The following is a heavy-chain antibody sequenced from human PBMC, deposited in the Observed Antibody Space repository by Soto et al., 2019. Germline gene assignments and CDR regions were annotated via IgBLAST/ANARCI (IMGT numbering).Heavy chain of an antibody. D-gene: IGHD2-15*01. CDR1: GFTFSSYA. CDR2: ISYDGSNK. V-gene: IGHV3-30-3*01. Sequence: GGSLRLSCAASGFTFSSYAMHWVRQAPGKGLEWVAVISYDGSNKYYADSVKGRFTISRDNSKNTLYLQMNSLRAEDTAVYYCARGSGASKFLDYWGQGTLVTVSS. CDR3: ARGSGASKFLDY. J-gene: IGHJ4*02.